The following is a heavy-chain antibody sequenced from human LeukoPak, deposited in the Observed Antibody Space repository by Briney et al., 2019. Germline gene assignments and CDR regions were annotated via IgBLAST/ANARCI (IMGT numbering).Heavy chain of an antibody. J-gene: IGHJ4*02. D-gene: IGHD2-2*01. CDR1: GFTFDDYG. V-gene: IGHV3-20*04. CDR2: INWSGGST. Sequence: GGSLRLSCAASGFTFDDYGMSWVRQAPGKGLEWVSGINWSGGSTGYADSVKGRFTISRDNAKNSLYLQMNSLRAEDTALYYCARGYCSSTSCYFDYRGQGTLVTVSS. CDR3: ARGYCSSTSCYFDY.